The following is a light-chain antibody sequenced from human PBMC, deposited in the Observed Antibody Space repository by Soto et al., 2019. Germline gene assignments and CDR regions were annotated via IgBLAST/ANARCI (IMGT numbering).Light chain of an antibody. J-gene: IGKJ3*01. Sequence: DIQMTHSPSSLSAAAGDRVTITGRAHQDSRKYLDWYQQKPGQAPKLLIYGASNMETGVPSRFSGSGSGTDFTFSISRLQPEDFATYYCQQCYSTPFTFGPGTKVDIK. CDR1: QDSRKY. V-gene: IGKV1-33*01. CDR2: GAS. CDR3: QQCYSTPFT.